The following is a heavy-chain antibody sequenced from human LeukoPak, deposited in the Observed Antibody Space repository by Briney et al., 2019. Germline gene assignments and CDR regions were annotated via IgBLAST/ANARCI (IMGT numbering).Heavy chain of an antibody. V-gene: IGHV1-18*01. J-gene: IGHJ4*02. Sequence: GASVKVSCKASGYTFTSYGISWARQAPGQGLEWMGWISAYNGDTKYAQKLQGRVTLTADTSTSTAYLELRSPRSEDTAVYSCASHYGEGVFDYWGQGALVTVSS. CDR1: GYTFTSYG. D-gene: IGHD4-17*01. CDR3: ASHYGEGVFDY. CDR2: ISAYNGDT.